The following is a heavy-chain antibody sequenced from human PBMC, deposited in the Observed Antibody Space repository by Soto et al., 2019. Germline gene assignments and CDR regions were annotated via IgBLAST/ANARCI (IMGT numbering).Heavy chain of an antibody. CDR2: IYYSGST. J-gene: IGHJ6*02. CDR1: GGSISSYY. CDR3: ATDSTISGVVPYCGMDV. D-gene: IGHD3-3*01. V-gene: IGHV4-59*01. Sequence: PSDTLSLTCTVSGGSISSYYWSWIRQPPGKGLEWIGYIYYSGSTNYNPSLKSRVTISVDTSKNQFSLKLSSVTAADTAVYYCATDSTISGVVPYCGMDVCGQRTTVTVSS.